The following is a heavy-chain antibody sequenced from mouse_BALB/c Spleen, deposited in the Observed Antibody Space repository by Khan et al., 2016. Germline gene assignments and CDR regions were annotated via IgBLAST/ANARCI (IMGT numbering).Heavy chain of an antibody. V-gene: IGHV1-9*01. CDR1: GYTFSSYW. CDR2: ILPGIGST. CDR3: ARIDYGYGYCDY. Sequence: QVQLQQPGAELMKPGASVKISCKATGYTFSSYWIEWVKQRPGHGLEWIGEILPGIGSTNYNEKFKGKATFTADTSSNTAYMQLSSLTSEDSAVYYCARIDYGYGYCDYWGQGTTLTVSS. J-gene: IGHJ2*01. D-gene: IGHD1-2*01.